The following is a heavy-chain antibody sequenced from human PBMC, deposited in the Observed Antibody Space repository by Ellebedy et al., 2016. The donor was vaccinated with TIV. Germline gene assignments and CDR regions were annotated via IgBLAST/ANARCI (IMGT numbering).Heavy chain of an antibody. J-gene: IGHJ4*02. D-gene: IGHD6-19*01. CDR2: LKEDGSEK. V-gene: IGHV3-7*01. Sequence: PGGSLRLSGAASGFTFTKYWMSWVRQAPGKGLEWVANLKEDGSEKYYVDSVKGRFTISRDNAKNSLYLQMNSLRAEDTAVYYCARELYSSGLDYWGQGTLVTVSS. CDR3: ARELYSSGLDY. CDR1: GFTFTKYW.